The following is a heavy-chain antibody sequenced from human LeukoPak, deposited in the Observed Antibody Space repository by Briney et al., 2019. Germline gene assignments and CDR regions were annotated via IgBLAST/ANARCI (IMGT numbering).Heavy chain of an antibody. V-gene: IGHV4-39*07. J-gene: IGHJ5*02. CDR1: GGSISSSSYY. D-gene: IGHD4-17*01. CDR3: AKDYGDYNWFDP. CDR2: IYYSGST. Sequence: SETLSLTCTVSGGSISSSSYYWGWIRQPPGKGLEWIGNIYYSGSTYSNPSLKSRVTISVDTSKNQFSLKLSSVTAADTAVYYCAKDYGDYNWFDPWGQGTLVTVSS.